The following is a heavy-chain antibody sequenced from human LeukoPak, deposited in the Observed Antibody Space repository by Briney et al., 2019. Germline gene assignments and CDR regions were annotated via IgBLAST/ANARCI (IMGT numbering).Heavy chain of an antibody. CDR3: AREGTVTRGGLDY. J-gene: IGHJ4*02. D-gene: IGHD4-17*01. V-gene: IGHV3-21*01. CDR2: ISSSSSYI. CDR1: GFTFSSYA. Sequence: GGSLRLSCAASGFTFSSYAMSWVRQAPGKGLEWVSSISSSSSYIYYADSVKGRFTISRDNAKNSLYLQMNSLRAEDTAVYYCAREGTVTRGGLDYWGQGTLVTVSS.